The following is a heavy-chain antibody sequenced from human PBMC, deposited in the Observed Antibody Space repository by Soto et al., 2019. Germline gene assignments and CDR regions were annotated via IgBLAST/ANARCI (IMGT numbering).Heavy chain of an antibody. CDR1: GFTFSSYA. CDR3: AKLYGPLAFDY. J-gene: IGHJ4*02. Sequence: GGSLRLSCAASGFTFSSYAMSWVRQAPGKGLEWVSAISGSGGSTYYADSVKGRFTISRDSSTNTMYLQMNSLRVEDTAVYYCAKLYGPLAFDYWGQGTLVTVSS. V-gene: IGHV3-23*01. D-gene: IGHD3-10*01. CDR2: ISGSGGST.